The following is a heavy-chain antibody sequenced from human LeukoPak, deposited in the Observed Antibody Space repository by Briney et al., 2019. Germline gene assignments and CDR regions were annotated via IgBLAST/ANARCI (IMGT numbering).Heavy chain of an antibody. CDR2: IQYDGSNK. J-gene: IGHJ4*02. CDR3: VKGSASSRPYYFDY. V-gene: IGHV3-30*02. Sequence: PGGSLRLSCAASGFTFSSYGIHWVRQAPGKGLEWVAFIQYDGSNKYYADSVKGRFTISRDNSKNTLYLQMNSLRAEDTAVYYCVKGSASSRPYYFDYWGQGALVTVSS. D-gene: IGHD2-15*01. CDR1: GFTFSSYG.